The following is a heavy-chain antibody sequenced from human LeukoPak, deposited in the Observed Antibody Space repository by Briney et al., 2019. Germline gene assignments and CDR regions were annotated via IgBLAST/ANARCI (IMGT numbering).Heavy chain of an antibody. D-gene: IGHD6-19*01. Sequence: SQTLSLTCTVSGGSISSGSHYWSWIRQPAGKGLEWIGRVYFSGTTNYNPSLKSRVTISVDTSKNQFSLKLCSVTAADTAIYYCARDRTLAGLDYWGQGTLVTVSS. V-gene: IGHV4-61*02. CDR1: GGSISSGSHY. J-gene: IGHJ4*02. CDR2: VYFSGTT. CDR3: ARDRTLAGLDY.